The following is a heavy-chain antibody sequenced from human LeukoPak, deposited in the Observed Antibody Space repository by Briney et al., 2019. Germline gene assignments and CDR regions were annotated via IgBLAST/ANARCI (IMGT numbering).Heavy chain of an antibody. CDR1: RFSFSTYS. J-gene: IGHJ4*02. CDR3: ARGAHVLMVYAPFDY. V-gene: IGHV3-48*01. Sequence: GGSLRLSCAPSRFSFSTYSMNWVRQAPGKGLEWISYIDSSSSSIYYADSVKGRFTISRDNAKNSLYLQMNFLRAEDTAVYYCARGAHVLMVYAPFDYWGQGTLVTVSS. CDR2: IDSSSSSI. D-gene: IGHD2-8*01.